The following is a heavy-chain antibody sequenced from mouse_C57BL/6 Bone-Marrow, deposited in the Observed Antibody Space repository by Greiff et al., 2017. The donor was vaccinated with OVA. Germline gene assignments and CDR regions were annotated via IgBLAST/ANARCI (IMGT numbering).Heavy chain of an antibody. V-gene: IGHV1-81*01. Sequence: VKLMESGAELARPGASVKLSCKASGYTFTSYGISWVKQRTGQGLEWIGEIYPRSGNTYYNEKFKGKATLTADKSSSTAYMELRSLTSEDSAVYFCARVNWAWFAYWGQGTLVTVSA. D-gene: IGHD4-1*01. CDR1: GYTFTSYG. CDR2: IYPRSGNT. CDR3: ARVNWAWFAY. J-gene: IGHJ3*01.